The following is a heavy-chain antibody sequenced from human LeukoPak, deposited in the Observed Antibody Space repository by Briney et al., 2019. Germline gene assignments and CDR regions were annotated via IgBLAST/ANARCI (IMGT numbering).Heavy chain of an antibody. CDR2: ISGSGGST. Sequence: HPGGSLRLSCAASGFSFSNAWMSWVRQAPGKGLEWVSAISGSGGSTYYADSVKGRFTISRDNSKNTLYLQMNSLRAEDTAVYYCAKDLLYYYDSSGYFPIDYWGQGTLVTVSS. V-gene: IGHV3-23*01. J-gene: IGHJ4*02. D-gene: IGHD3-22*01. CDR3: AKDLLYYYDSSGYFPIDY. CDR1: GFSFSNAW.